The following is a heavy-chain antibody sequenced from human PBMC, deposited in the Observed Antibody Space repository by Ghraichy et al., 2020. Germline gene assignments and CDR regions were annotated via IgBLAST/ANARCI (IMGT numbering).Heavy chain of an antibody. CDR2: IDWDDDK. V-gene: IGHV2-70*17. J-gene: IGHJ4*02. Sequence: SGPTLVKPTQTLTLTCTFSGFSFRTSGMCVSWVRQPPGKALEWLARIDWDDDKFYSTSLTTRLTISKDTSKNQVVLTMTNMDPVETATYYCARLQYCSTTSCYYFDSCGQGTPVTVSS. CDR1: GFSFRTSGMC. D-gene: IGHD2-2*01. CDR3: ARLQYCSTTSCYYFDS.